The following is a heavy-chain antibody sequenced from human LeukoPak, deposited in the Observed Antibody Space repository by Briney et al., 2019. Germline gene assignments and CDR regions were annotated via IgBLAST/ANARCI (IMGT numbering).Heavy chain of an antibody. CDR2: IYPNSGAT. V-gene: IGHV1-2*02. CDR1: GYTFTGYY. Sequence: ASVKVSCKASGYTFTGYYMHWVRQAPGPGLEWMGWIYPNSGATKYAQKFQGRVTTTRDTSISTAYMELSGLRSDDTAVYYCGTLLSNGPFDYWGQGSLVTVSS. J-gene: IGHJ4*02. CDR3: GTLLSNGPFDY.